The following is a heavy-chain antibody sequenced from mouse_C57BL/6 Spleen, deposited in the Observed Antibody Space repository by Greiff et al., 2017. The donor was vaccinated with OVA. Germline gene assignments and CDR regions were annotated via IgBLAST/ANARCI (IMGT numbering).Heavy chain of an antibody. CDR1: GYAFSSSW. J-gene: IGHJ3*01. D-gene: IGHD3-1*01. CDR3: ARWGATFAY. V-gene: IGHV1-82*01. CDR2: IYPGDGDT. Sequence: SGPELVKPGASVKISCKASGYAFSSSWMNWVKQRPGKGLEWIGRIYPGDGDTNYNGKFKGKATLTADKSSSTAYMQLSSLTSEDSAVYFCARWGATFAYWGQGTLVTVSA.